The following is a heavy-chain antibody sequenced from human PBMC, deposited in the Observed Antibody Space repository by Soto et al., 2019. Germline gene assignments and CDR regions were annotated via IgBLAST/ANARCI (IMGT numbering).Heavy chain of an antibody. D-gene: IGHD5-12*01. J-gene: IGHJ4*02. CDR1: GGSFSGYY. CDR3: ARSALGGYDRGAYFDY. Sequence: SETLSLTCAVYGGSFSGYYWNWIRQPPGKGLEWIGEIINSGSTNYNPSLKSRVAISVDTSKDQFSLKLSSVTAADTAVYFCARSALGGYDRGAYFDYWGRGTLVTVS. CDR2: IINSGST. V-gene: IGHV4-34*12.